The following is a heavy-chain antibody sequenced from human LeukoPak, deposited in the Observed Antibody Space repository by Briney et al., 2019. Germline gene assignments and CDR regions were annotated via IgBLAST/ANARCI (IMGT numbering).Heavy chain of an antibody. CDR2: IYYSGST. D-gene: IGHD3-10*01. Sequence: SETLSLTCTVSGGSISSYYWSWIRQPPGKGLEWIGYIYYSGSTNYNPSLKSRVTISVDTSKNQFSLKLSSVTAADTAVYYCARDQGLWFGEFSNWFDPWGQGTLVTVSS. V-gene: IGHV4-59*01. CDR3: ARDQGLWFGEFSNWFDP. J-gene: IGHJ5*02. CDR1: GGSISSYY.